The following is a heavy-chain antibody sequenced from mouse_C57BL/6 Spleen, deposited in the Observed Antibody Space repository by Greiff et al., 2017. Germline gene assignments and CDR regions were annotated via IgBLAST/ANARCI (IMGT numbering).Heavy chain of an antibody. CDR3: ARGGGPIPGAYYSNYYAMDY. V-gene: IGHV1-72*01. D-gene: IGHD2-5*01. CDR2: IDPNSGGT. CDR1: GYTFTSYW. Sequence: QVQLQQPGAELVKPGASVKLSCKASGYTFTSYWMHWVKQRPGRGLEWIGRIDPNSGGTKYNEKFKSKATLTVDKPSSTAYMQLSSLTSEDSAVYYCARGGGPIPGAYYSNYYAMDYWGQGTSVTVSS. J-gene: IGHJ4*01.